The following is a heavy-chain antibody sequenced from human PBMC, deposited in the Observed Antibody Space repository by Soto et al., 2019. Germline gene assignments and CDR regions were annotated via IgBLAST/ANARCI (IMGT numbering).Heavy chain of an antibody. D-gene: IGHD3-16*01. Sequence: QVQLVQSGAEVKKPGSSVKVSCKASGGTFTNYAVSWVRQAPGQGLEGMGDIIPIFGTTNYAQKFQGRVTIAADESTSTGYMELTNLRSEDTALYYCARVAYTSRATHWFDCWGPGTLVTVSS. CDR2: IIPIFGTT. V-gene: IGHV1-69*01. J-gene: IGHJ5*01. CDR3: ARVAYTSRATHWFDC. CDR1: GGTFTNYA.